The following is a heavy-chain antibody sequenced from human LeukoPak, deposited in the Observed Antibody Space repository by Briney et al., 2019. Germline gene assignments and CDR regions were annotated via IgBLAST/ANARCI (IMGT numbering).Heavy chain of an antibody. Sequence: SETLSLTCTVSGGSISSSNYYWGWIRQPPGKGLEWIGSIYYSGNTYYNPSLKSRVTISVDASKNQFSLKLSSVTAADTAVYYCARGVVVWFGELSGDWFDPWGQGTLVTVSS. CDR3: ARGVVVWFGELSGDWFDP. J-gene: IGHJ5*02. V-gene: IGHV4-39*07. CDR2: IYYSGNT. D-gene: IGHD3-10*01. CDR1: GGSISSSNYY.